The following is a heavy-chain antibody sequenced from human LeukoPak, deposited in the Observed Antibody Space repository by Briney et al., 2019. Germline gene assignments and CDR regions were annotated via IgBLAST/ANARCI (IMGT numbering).Heavy chain of an antibody. J-gene: IGHJ4*02. CDR2: ISSSSSYI. Sequence: GGSLRLSCAASGFTFSTYSMNWVRQAPGKGLGWVSSISSSSSYIFYADSLKGRFTISRDNAKNSLFLQMYSLRAEDTAVYYCARGGCISTSCPLFDFWGQGTLVTVSS. V-gene: IGHV3-21*01. CDR3: ARGGCISTSCPLFDF. D-gene: IGHD2-2*01. CDR1: GFTFSTYS.